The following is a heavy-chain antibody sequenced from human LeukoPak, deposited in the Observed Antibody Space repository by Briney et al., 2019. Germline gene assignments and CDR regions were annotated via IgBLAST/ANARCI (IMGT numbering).Heavy chain of an antibody. CDR1: GGSISSYY. D-gene: IGHD3-22*01. Sequence: SETLSLTCTVSGGSISSYYWSWIRQPPAKGLEWIGDIYYSGSTNYHPSLKSRVTISVDTSKNQFSLKLSSVTAADTAVYYCARLVVVSPYYYCGMDVWGQGTTVTASS. V-gene: IGHV4-59*01. CDR2: IYYSGST. J-gene: IGHJ6*02. CDR3: ARLVVVSPYYYCGMDV.